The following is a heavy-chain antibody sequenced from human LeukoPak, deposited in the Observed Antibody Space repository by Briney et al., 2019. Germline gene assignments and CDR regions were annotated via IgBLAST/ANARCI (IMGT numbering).Heavy chain of an antibody. CDR1: GGSFSGYY. J-gene: IGHJ5*02. CDR3: ARQIRWLRYWFDP. D-gene: IGHD5-12*01. CDR2: INHSGST. Sequence: SETLSLTCAVYGGSFSGYYWSWIRRPPGKGLEWIGEINHSGSTNYNPSLKSRVTISVDTSKNQFSLKLSSVTAADTAVYYCARQIRWLRYWFDPWGQGTLVTVSS. V-gene: IGHV4-34*01.